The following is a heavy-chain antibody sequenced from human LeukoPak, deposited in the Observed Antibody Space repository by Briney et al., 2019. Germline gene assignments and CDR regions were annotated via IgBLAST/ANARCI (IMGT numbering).Heavy chain of an antibody. CDR3: AKGGGILY. CDR2: ISYDGSNK. Sequence: PGGALRLPCAASGFTFSSYGMHWVRQAPGKGLEWVAVISYDGSNKYYADSVKGRFTISRDNSKNTLYLQMNSLRAEDTAVYYCAKGGGILYWGQGTMVTVSS. D-gene: IGHD3-10*01. J-gene: IGHJ3*01. V-gene: IGHV3-30*18. CDR1: GFTFSSYG.